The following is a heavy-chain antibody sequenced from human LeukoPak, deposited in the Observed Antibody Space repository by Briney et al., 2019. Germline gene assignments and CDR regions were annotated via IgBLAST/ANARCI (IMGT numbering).Heavy chain of an antibody. Sequence: ASVKVSCKASGYTFTGYYLHWVRQAPGQGLEWMGRINPSSGDTNHAQKFQDRVTLTRDTSISTVYMELTGLRSNDTAVYYCARVGLRVSSGYWGQGTLVTVSS. D-gene: IGHD3-22*01. CDR2: INPSSGDT. V-gene: IGHV1-2*06. J-gene: IGHJ4*02. CDR1: GYTFTGYY. CDR3: ARVGLRVSSGY.